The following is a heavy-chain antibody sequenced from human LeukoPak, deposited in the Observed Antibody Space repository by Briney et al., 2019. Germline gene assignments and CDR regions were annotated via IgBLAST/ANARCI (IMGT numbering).Heavy chain of an antibody. D-gene: IGHD3-3*01. CDR1: GGSISDSSYY. CDR3: ARTGYDFWSGHQTYDYYYYMDV. J-gene: IGHJ6*03. CDR2: LYYSGST. Sequence: SETPSLTCTVSGGSISDSSYYWGWIRQPPEKGLEWIGSLYYSGSTYYNPSLKSRVTISIDTSKNHFSLNLSSVTAADTAVYYCARTGYDFWSGHQTYDYYYYMDVWGKGTTVTVSS. V-gene: IGHV4-39*07.